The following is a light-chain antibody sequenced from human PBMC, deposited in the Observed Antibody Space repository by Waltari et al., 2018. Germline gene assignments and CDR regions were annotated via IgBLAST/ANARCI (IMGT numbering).Light chain of an antibody. Sequence: QSVLTQPPSVSAAPGQRVTISCSGGRSNIGNNYVSWYRQFPATAPKLLINEKTEQPSGFPRRSSASKSGTSATLNITGLQAGDESDYYCGTWDSSLSGSVFGGGTHLTVL. CDR2: EKT. CDR3: GTWDSSLSGSV. J-gene: IGLJ7*01. V-gene: IGLV1-51*02. CDR1: RSNIGNNY.